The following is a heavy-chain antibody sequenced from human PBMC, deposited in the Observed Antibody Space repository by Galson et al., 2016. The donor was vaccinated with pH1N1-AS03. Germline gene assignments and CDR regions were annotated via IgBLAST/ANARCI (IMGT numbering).Heavy chain of an antibody. D-gene: IGHD3-10*01. J-gene: IGHJ4*02. CDR2: IKTETEGGTK. V-gene: IGHV3-15*01. Sequence: SLRLSCAASGFSFSKEWMIWVRQAPGKGLEWVGRIKTETEGGTKDYAAPVKGRFRIPRDAWKNTLYLEMNSLKTEDTAVYYCTTIGSQRGQGTLVTVSS. CDR3: TTIGSQ. CDR1: GFSFSKEW.